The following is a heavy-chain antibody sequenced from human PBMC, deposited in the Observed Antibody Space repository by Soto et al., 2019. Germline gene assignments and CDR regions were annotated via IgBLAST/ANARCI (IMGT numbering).Heavy chain of an antibody. CDR2: IDYSGTT. CDR1: NGSVSSGTYS. J-gene: IGHJ6*02. V-gene: IGHV4-30-2*01. Sequence: PSETLSLTCTVSNGSVSSGTYSWSWVRQPPGKGLEWIGYIDYSGTTYYTPSLRSRLTMSMDRANDHFSLNLTSVTAADTAVYFCARGHYYYGMDVWGQGITVTVSS. CDR3: ARGHYYYGMDV.